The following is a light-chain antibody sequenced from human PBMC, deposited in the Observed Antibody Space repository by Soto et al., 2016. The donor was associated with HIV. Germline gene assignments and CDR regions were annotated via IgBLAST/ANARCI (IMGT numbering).Light chain of an antibody. CDR1: RNVGRY. J-gene: IGKJ2*01. CDR2: AAS. Sequence: DIQMTQSPSSLSASVGDRVTITCRASRNVGRYVNWFQQKPGKAPKFLISAASTLEGGVPSRFSGSGSGTEFTLTISSLQPEDFATYYCLQHNSYPYTFGQGTKLEIK. V-gene: IGKV1-17*01. CDR3: LQHNSYPYT.